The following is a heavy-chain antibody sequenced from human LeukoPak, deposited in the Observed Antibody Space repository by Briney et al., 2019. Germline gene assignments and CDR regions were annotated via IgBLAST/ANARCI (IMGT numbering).Heavy chain of an antibody. J-gene: IGHJ6*03. D-gene: IGHD3-10*01. Sequence: AETLSLTCTVSGGSISSYYWSWIRQPAGKGLEWIGRIYTSGSTNYNPSLKSRVTMSVDTSKNQFSLKLSSVTAADTAVYYCARDRLWFGELDYMDVWGKGTTVTISS. V-gene: IGHV4-4*07. CDR1: GGSISSYY. CDR2: IYTSGST. CDR3: ARDRLWFGELDYMDV.